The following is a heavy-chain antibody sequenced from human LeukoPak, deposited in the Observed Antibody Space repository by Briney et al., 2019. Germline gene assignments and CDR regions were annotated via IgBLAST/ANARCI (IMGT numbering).Heavy chain of an antibody. V-gene: IGHV3-53*01. CDR3: ARAPXXRXDH. Sequence: GGSLRLSCAASGFSVSSIYMNWVRQAPGKGLEWVSVIYSDGTTYYADSVKGRFTISRDDSKNTLYLHMNSLRAEDTAVYYCARAPXXRXDHWGQXXXVXXSS. J-gene: IGHJ4*02. CDR2: IYSDGTT. CDR1: GFSVSSIY.